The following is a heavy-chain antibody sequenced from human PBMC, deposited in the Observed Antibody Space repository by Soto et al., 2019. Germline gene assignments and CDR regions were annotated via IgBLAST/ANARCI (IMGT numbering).Heavy chain of an antibody. J-gene: IGHJ4*02. Sequence: SETLSLTCTVSGGSISSGGYYWSWIRQHPGKGLEWIGYIYYSGSTYYNPSLKSRVTISVDTSKNQFSLKLSSVTAADTAVYYCARYVEMAFDYWGQGTLVTVSS. D-gene: IGHD2-15*01. V-gene: IGHV4-31*03. CDR2: IYYSGST. CDR1: GGSISSGGYY. CDR3: ARYVEMAFDY.